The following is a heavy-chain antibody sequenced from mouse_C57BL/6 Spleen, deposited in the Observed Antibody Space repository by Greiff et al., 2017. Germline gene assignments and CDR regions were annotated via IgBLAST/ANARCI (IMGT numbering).Heavy chain of an antibody. CDR2: IDPSDSYT. V-gene: IGHV1-69*01. J-gene: IGHJ1*03. Sequence: QVQLKQPGAELVMPGASVKLSCKASGYTFTSYWMHWVKQRPGQGLEWIGEIDPSDSYTNYNQKFKGKSTLTVDKSSSTAYMQLSSLTSEDSAVYYCARDYGTYEGYFDVWGTGTTVTVSS. CDR1: GYTFTSYW. CDR3: ARDYGTYEGYFDV. D-gene: IGHD1-1*01.